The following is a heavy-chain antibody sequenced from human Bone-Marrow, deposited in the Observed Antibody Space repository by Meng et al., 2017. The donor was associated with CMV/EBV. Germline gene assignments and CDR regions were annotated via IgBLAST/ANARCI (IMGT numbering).Heavy chain of an antibody. Sequence: QGQRVQSGAGEKQPGTSVKVSCKASCYTFTSYDINSVRQAAGQGLEWMGWMNPNSGNTDYAQKFQGRVTMTRNISKSTAYMDLSSLRSEDTAVYYCATGVADFEYWGQGTLVTVSS. CDR2: MNPNSGNT. D-gene: IGHD6-19*01. CDR3: ATGVADFEY. CDR1: CYTFTSYD. J-gene: IGHJ4*02. V-gene: IGHV1-8*01.